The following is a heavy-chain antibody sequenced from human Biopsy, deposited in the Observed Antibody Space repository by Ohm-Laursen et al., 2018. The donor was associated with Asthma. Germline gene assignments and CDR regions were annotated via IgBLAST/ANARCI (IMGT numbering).Heavy chain of an antibody. CDR3: ARTFHFWSPYHAEHYQL. J-gene: IGHJ1*01. CDR1: GFTFGDYW. V-gene: IGHV3-7*01. CDR2: IKHDGTEK. Sequence: GSLRLCCTASGFTFGDYWMSWVRQVPGKGLEWVANIKHDGTEKNHVDSLKGRFTISRDNAKNSLYLQMNSLRAEDTAVYYCARTFHFWSPYHAEHYQLWGQGTLVTVSS. D-gene: IGHD3-3*02.